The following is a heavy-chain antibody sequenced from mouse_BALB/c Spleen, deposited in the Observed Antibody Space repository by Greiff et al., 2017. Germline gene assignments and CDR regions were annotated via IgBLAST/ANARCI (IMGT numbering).Heavy chain of an antibody. J-gene: IGHJ4*01. D-gene: IGHD4-1*01. Sequence: DVKLQESGGGLVQPGGSRKLSCAASGFTFSSFGMHWVRQAPEKGLEWVAYISSGSSTIYYADTVKGRFTISRDNPKNTLFLQMTSLRSEDTAMYYCARASNWGYAMDYWGQGTSVTVSS. CDR2: ISSGSSTI. V-gene: IGHV5-17*02. CDR3: ARASNWGYAMDY. CDR1: GFTFSSFG.